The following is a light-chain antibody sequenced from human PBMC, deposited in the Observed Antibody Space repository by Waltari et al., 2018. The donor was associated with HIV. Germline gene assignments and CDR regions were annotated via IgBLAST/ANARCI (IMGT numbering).Light chain of an antibody. Sequence: QPVLTQSSSASASLGSSVTLTCTLTSGHSSNIIACHQQQPGKAPRYLMKLEGGGGYNKGSGVPDRFSGSSSGADRYLTISNLQFEDEADYYCETWDSSTWVFGGGTKVTVL. J-gene: IGLJ3*02. CDR2: LEGGGGY. V-gene: IGLV4-60*02. CDR1: SGHSSNI. CDR3: ETWDSSTWV.